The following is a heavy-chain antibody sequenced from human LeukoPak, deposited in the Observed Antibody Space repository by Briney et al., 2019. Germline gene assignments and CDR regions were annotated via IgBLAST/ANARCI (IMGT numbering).Heavy chain of an antibody. CDR2: IYYSGST. Sequence: PSETLSLTCTVSGGSISSSSYYWGWIRQPPGKGLEWIGSIYYSGSTYYNPSLKSRVTISVDTSKNQFSLKLGSVTAADTAVYYCARLPYYYGSGSEYYYYYGMDVWGQGTTVTVSS. J-gene: IGHJ6*02. V-gene: IGHV4-39*01. CDR3: ARLPYYYGSGSEYYYYYGMDV. D-gene: IGHD3-10*01. CDR1: GGSISSSSYY.